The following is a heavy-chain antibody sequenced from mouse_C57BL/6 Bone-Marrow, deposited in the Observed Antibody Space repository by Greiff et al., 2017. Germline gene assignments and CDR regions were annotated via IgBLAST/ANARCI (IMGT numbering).Heavy chain of an antibody. J-gene: IGHJ1*03. Sequence: QVQLQPGAELVTPGASVKMSCKASGYTFTSYWITWVKQRPGQGLEWIGDIYPGSGSTNYNEQFKSKATLTVDTSSSTAYMQLSSLTSEDSAVYYCARPYYSNYWYFDVWGTGTTVTGSS. CDR2: IYPGSGST. D-gene: IGHD2-5*01. CDR3: ARPYYSNYWYFDV. CDR1: GYTFTSYW. V-gene: IGHV1-55*01.